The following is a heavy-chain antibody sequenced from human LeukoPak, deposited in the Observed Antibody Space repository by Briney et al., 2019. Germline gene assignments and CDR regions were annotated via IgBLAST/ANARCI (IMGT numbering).Heavy chain of an antibody. Sequence: GSLRLSCAASGFTFSSYGMHWVCQAPGKGLEWVAVIWYDGSNKYYADSVKGRFTISRDNSKNTLYLQMNSLRAEDTAVYYCARSASGGLEWLSTRYYYYMDVWGKGTTVTVSS. CDR3: ARSASGGLEWLSTRYYYYMDV. CDR2: IWYDGSNK. V-gene: IGHV3-33*01. D-gene: IGHD3-3*01. J-gene: IGHJ6*03. CDR1: GFTFSSYG.